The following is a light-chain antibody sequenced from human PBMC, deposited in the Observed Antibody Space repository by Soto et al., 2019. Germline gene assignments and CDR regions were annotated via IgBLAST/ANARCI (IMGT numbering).Light chain of an antibody. J-gene: IGLJ1*01. V-gene: IGLV2-14*03. Sequence: QPASVSGSPGQSITISCTGTSNDIGGYDYVSWYQHHPGIAPKLIIYDVSDRPSGVSNRFSGSKSGNTASLTISGLQAEDEAEYYCNSYTTTSPLYVFGSGTKLTVL. CDR3: NSYTTTSPLYV. CDR1: SNDIGGYDY. CDR2: DVS.